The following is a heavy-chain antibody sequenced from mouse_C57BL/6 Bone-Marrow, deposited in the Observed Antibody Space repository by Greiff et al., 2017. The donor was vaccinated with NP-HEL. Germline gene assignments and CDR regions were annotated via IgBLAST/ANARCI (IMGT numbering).Heavy chain of an antibody. CDR3: TRWGYYGSSYRNAMDY. J-gene: IGHJ4*01. Sequence: QVQLKPSGAELVRPGASVTLSCKASGYTFTDYEMHWVKQTPVHGLEWIGAIDPETGGTAYNQKFKGKAILTADKSSSTAYMELRSLTSEDSAVYYCTRWGYYGSSYRNAMDYWGQGTSVTVSS. CDR2: IDPETGGT. CDR1: GYTFTDYE. V-gene: IGHV1-15*01. D-gene: IGHD1-1*01.